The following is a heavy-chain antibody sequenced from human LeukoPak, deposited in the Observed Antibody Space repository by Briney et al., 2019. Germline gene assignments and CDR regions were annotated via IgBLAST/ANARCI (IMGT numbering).Heavy chain of an antibody. D-gene: IGHD2-21*01. CDR2: INHSGST. Sequence: SETLSLTCAVYGGPFSGYYWSWIRQPPGKGLEWIGEINHSGSTNYNPSLKSRVTISVDTSKNQFSLKLSSVTAADTAVYYCARGMAFVDWGQGTLVTVSS. CDR3: ARGMAFVD. V-gene: IGHV4-34*01. J-gene: IGHJ4*02. CDR1: GGPFSGYY.